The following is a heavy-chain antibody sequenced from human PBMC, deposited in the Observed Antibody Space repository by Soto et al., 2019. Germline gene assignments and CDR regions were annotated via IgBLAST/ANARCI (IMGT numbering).Heavy chain of an antibody. CDR2: ISAYNPNA. CDR1: GYTFRNFG. CDR3: ARENSYFDY. V-gene: IGHV1-18*01. Sequence: QIQLLQSGAEVKKPGASVKVTCKASGYTFRNFGISWVRQAPGQGLEWMGWISAYNPNANYAQKFQGRLTMTADTSTSTAYMELRSLRSDDTAVYYCARENSYFDYWGQGTLVTVSS. J-gene: IGHJ4*02.